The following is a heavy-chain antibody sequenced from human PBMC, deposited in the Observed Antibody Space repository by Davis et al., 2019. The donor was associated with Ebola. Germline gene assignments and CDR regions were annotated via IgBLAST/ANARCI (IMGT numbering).Heavy chain of an antibody. CDR2: FGTVGGT. V-gene: IGHV3-23*01. CDR1: GFTFSSYA. CDR3: ARDGYYYDSSGYYSVVVDY. Sequence: PGGSLRLSCAASGFTFSSYAMSWVRQAPGKGLEWVSTFGTVGGTYYADSVKGRFAMSRDNAKNSLYLQMNSLRDEDTAVYYCARDGYYYDSSGYYSVVVDYWGQGTLVTVSS. D-gene: IGHD3-22*01. J-gene: IGHJ4*02.